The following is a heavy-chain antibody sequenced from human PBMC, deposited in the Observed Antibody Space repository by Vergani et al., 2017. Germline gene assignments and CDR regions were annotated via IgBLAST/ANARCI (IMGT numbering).Heavy chain of an antibody. Sequence: QVQLQESGPGVVKPSQTLSLTCTVSGASMSSVGYYWTWIRQSAGKRLEWIGDILGSGTANYNPSFQGRVSMSVATSKNQFSLTLSSVNATDTAVYYCARQVAVAGKWWGPYYYYGMDVWGQGTTVTVSS. D-gene: IGHD6-19*01. J-gene: IGHJ6*02. CDR1: GASMSSVGYY. CDR2: ILGSGTA. CDR3: ARQVAVAGKWWGPYYYYGMDV. V-gene: IGHV4-61*09.